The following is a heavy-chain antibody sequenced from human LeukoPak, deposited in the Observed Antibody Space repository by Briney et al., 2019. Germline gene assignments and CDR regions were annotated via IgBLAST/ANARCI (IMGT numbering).Heavy chain of an antibody. CDR2: ISWNSGSI. V-gene: IGHV3-9*01. J-gene: IGHJ4*02. Sequence: PGGSLRLSCAASGFTFDDYAMHWVRQAPGKGLEWVSGISWNSGSIGHADSVKGRFTISRDNAKNSLYLQMNSLRAEDTALYYCAKGRQLRGYFDYWGQGTLVTVSS. CDR3: AKGRQLRGYFDY. D-gene: IGHD1-26*01. CDR1: GFTFDDYA.